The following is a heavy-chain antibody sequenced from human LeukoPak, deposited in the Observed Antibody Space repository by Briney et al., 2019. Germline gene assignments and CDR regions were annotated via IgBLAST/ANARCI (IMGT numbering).Heavy chain of an antibody. J-gene: IGHJ4*02. V-gene: IGHV4-61*02. Sequence: SETLSLTCTVSGGSISSGSYYWSWIRQPAGKGLEWIGRIYTSGSTHYNPSLKSRVTISVDTSKNQSSLKLSSVTAADTAVYYCARVAGSCYSHWGQGTLVTVSS. D-gene: IGHD2-15*01. CDR3: ARVAGSCYSH. CDR2: IYTSGST. CDR1: GGSISSGSYY.